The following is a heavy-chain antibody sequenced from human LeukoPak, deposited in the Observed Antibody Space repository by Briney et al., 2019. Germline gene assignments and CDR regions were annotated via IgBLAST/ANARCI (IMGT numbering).Heavy chain of an antibody. D-gene: IGHD3-22*01. CDR3: ARDLDMVAGSSGAYYYYMDV. CDR1: GGTFSSYA. Sequence: SVKVSCKASGGTFSSYAISWVRQAPGQGLEWMGGIIPIFGTANYAQKFQGRVTITTDESTSTAYMELSSLRSEDTAVYYCARDLDMVAGSSGAYYYYMDVWGKGTTVTVSS. CDR2: IIPIFGTA. J-gene: IGHJ6*03. V-gene: IGHV1-69*05.